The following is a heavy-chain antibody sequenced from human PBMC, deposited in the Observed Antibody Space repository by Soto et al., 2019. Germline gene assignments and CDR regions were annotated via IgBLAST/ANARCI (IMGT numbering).Heavy chain of an antibody. V-gene: IGHV4-34*01. CDR3: ARGRTRQRVLMRGYYYYGMDV. D-gene: IGHD6-13*01. CDR1: GGSFSGYY. CDR2: INHSGST. Sequence: SETLSLTCAVYGGSFSGYYWSWIRQPPGKGLEWIGEINHSGSTNYNPSLKSRVTISVDTSKNQFSLKLSSVTAADTAVYYCARGRTRQRVLMRGYYYYGMDVWGKGTTVTVPS. J-gene: IGHJ6*04.